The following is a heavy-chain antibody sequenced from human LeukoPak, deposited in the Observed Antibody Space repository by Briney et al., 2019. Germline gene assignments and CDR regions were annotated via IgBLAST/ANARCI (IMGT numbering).Heavy chain of an antibody. D-gene: IGHD5-12*01. CDR3: ASYSGYDYYFDY. V-gene: IGHV1-2*06. CDR1: GYTFTGYY. J-gene: IGHJ4*02. Sequence: ALVTVSCTASGYTFTGYYMHWVRQAPGQGLEWMGRINPNSGGTNYAQKFQGRVTMTRDTSISTAYMELSRLRSDDTAVYYCASYSGYDYYFDYWGQGTLVTVSS. CDR2: INPNSGGT.